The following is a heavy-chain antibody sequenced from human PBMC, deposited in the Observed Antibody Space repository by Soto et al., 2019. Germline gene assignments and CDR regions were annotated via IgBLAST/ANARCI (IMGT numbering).Heavy chain of an antibody. CDR1: GGSISSYY. CDR2: IYYSGST. CDR3: ARQRGITIFGVANWFDP. V-gene: IGHV4-59*08. Sequence: PSETLSLTCTVSGGSISSYYWSWIRQPPGKGLEWIGYIYYSGSTNYNPSLKSRVTISVDTSKNQFSLKLSSVTAADTAVYYCARQRGITIFGVANWFDPWGQETLVTVSS. J-gene: IGHJ5*02. D-gene: IGHD3-3*01.